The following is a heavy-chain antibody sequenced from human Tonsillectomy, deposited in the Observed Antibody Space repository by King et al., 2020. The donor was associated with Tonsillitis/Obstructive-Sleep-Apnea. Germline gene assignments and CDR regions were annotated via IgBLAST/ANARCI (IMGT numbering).Heavy chain of an antibody. J-gene: IGHJ4*02. CDR2: IYHSGST. CDR3: AGRGILPPAINYFDY. CDR1: GASISSIKW. Sequence: VQLQESGPGLVKPSGTLSLTCAVSGASISSIKWWSWVRQPPGKGLEWIGEIYHSGSTNYNPSLKSRVTISVDQSKNQFSLKLISVTAADTAVYYWAGRGILPPAINYFDYWGQGTLVTVSS. V-gene: IGHV4-4*02. D-gene: IGHD2-2*01.